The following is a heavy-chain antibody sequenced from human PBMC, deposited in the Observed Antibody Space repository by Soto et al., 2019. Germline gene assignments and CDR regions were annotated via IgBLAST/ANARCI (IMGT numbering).Heavy chain of an antibody. CDR3: AGSPSVDSYGMDV. V-gene: IGHV4-31*03. Sequence: SETLSLTCTVSGGSISSGYYYWSWIRQHPGKGLEWIGYINYSGNTYSNPSLKSRVLISVDTSKNQFSLKLSSVTAADTAVYYCAGSPSVDSYGMDVWGQGTTVTVSS. CDR2: INYSGNT. CDR1: GGSISSGYYY. J-gene: IGHJ6*02. D-gene: IGHD5-12*01.